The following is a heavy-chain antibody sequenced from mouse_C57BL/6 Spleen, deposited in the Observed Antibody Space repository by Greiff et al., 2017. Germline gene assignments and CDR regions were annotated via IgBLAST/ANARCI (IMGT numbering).Heavy chain of an antibody. CDR2: IYPGDGDT. CDR1: GYAFSSSW. Sequence: QVQLQQSGPELVKPGASVKISCKASGYAFSSSWMNWVKQRPGKGLEWIGRIYPGDGDTNYNGKFKGKATLTADQSSSTAYMQLSSLTSEDSAVYFCATGSYEYDDGYFDYWGQGTTLTVS. J-gene: IGHJ2*01. V-gene: IGHV1-82*01. CDR3: ATGSYEYDDGYFDY. D-gene: IGHD2-4*01.